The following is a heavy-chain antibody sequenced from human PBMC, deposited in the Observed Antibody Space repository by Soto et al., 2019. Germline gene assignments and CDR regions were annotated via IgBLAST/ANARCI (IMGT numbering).Heavy chain of an antibody. J-gene: IGHJ4*02. CDR1: GFTSSDYL. CDR2: SRNKANSYTT. V-gene: IGHV3-72*01. CDR3: TSVLPGRIFHY. D-gene: IGHD3-10*01. Sequence: LRLSCAASGFTSSDYLMDWVRQAPGKGLEWVARSRNKANSYTTEYAASVKGRFTISRDDSKNSLYLQMNSLKAEDTAVYYCTSVLPGRIFHYWGQGTMVTVSS.